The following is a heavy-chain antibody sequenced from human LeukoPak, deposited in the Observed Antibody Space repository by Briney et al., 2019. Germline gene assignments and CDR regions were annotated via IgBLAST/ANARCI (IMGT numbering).Heavy chain of an antibody. CDR3: AKGTSRWWFDWFDP. V-gene: IGHV3-11*01. D-gene: IGHD6-19*01. J-gene: IGHJ5*02. CDR1: GFTFSDYY. Sequence: PGGSLRLSCAASGFTFSDYYMSWIRQAPGKGLEWVSYISSSGSTIYYADSVKGRFTISRDNAKNSLYLQMNSLSAEDSAFYYCAKGTSRWWFDWFDPWGQGTLVTVSS. CDR2: ISSSGSTI.